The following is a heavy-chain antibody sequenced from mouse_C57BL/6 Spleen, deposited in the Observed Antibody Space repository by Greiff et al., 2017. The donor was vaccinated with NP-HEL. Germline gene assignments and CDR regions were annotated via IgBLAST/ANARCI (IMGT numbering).Heavy chain of an antibody. Sequence: QVQLQQPGAELVRPGSSVKLSCKASGYTFTSYWMHWVKQRPIQGLEWIGNIDPSDSETHYNQKFKDKATLTVDKSSSTAYMQLSSLTSEDSAVYYCARESYDYDEGYFDVWGTGTTVTVSS. J-gene: IGHJ1*03. D-gene: IGHD2-4*01. CDR1: GYTFTSYW. V-gene: IGHV1-52*01. CDR3: ARESYDYDEGYFDV. CDR2: IDPSDSET.